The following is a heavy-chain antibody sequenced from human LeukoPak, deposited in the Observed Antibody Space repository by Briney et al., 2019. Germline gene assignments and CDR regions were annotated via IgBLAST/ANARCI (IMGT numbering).Heavy chain of an antibody. J-gene: IGHJ4*02. CDR1: GGSFSGYY. Sequence: KPSETLSLTCAVYGGSFSGYYWSWIRQPPGKGLEWIGEINHSGSTNYNPSLKSRVTISVDTSKNQFSLKLSSVTAAGTAVYYCARGARNYYGSGSYSWTLYYFDYWGQGTLVTVSS. V-gene: IGHV4-34*01. CDR2: INHSGST. CDR3: ARGARNYYGSGSYSWTLYYFDY. D-gene: IGHD3-10*01.